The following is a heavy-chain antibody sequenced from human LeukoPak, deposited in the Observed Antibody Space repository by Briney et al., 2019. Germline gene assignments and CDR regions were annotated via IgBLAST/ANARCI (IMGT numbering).Heavy chain of an antibody. D-gene: IGHD1-26*01. CDR1: GFTFSSYG. CDR3: AKDVSGSYSHFDY. Sequence: GGSLRLSCAASGFTFSSYGMHWVRQAPGKGLEWVAFIRYDGSNKYYADSVKGRFTISRDNSKNTLYLQMNSLRAEDTAVYYCAKDVSGSYSHFDYWGQGTLVTVSS. CDR2: IRYDGSNK. J-gene: IGHJ4*02. V-gene: IGHV3-30*02.